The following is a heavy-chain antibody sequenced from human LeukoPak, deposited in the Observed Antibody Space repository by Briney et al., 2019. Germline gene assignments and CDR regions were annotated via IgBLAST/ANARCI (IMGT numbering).Heavy chain of an antibody. V-gene: IGHV3-30*02. D-gene: IGHD3-9*01. J-gene: IGHJ4*02. CDR1: GFTFSSYG. CDR2: IRYDGSNK. Sequence: GGSLRLSCAASGFTFSSYGMHWVRQAPGKGLEWVAFIRYDGSNKYYADSVKGRFTISRDNSKNTLYLQMNSLRAEDTAVYYCAKDGYDILTGYYINDYWGQGTLVTVSS. CDR3: AKDGYDILTGYYINDY.